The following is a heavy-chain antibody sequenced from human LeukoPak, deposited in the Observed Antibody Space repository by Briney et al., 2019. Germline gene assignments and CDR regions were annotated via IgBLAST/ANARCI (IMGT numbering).Heavy chain of an antibody. Sequence: GSLRLSCAASGFSFSSYSMTWVRQAPEKGLEWVSTITGSGATTYYADSVKGQFTISRDNSKDTLWLQISSLRVEHTAIYYCAKIEGAGPRGAFHVWGQGTMLIVSS. V-gene: IGHV3-23*01. D-gene: IGHD2-21*01. CDR3: AKIEGAGPRGAFHV. CDR1: GFSFSSYS. CDR2: ITGSGATT. J-gene: IGHJ3*01.